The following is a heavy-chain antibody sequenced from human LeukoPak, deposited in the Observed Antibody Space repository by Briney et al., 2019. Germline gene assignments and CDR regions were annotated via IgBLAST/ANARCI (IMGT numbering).Heavy chain of an antibody. CDR3: ARHQYDILTGYYLWWFDP. CDR1: GYSFTSYW. Sequence: GEPLKISCKGSGYSFTSYWISWVRQMPGKGLGWMGRIDPSDVYTNYSPSFQGHVTISADKSISTAYLQWSRLKASDTAMYYCARHQYDILTGYYLWWFDPWGQGTLVTVSS. CDR2: IDPSDVYT. D-gene: IGHD3-9*01. J-gene: IGHJ5*02. V-gene: IGHV5-10-1*01.